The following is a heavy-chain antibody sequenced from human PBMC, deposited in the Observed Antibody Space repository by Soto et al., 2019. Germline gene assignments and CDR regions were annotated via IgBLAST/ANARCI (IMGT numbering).Heavy chain of an antibody. V-gene: IGHV3-53*01. CDR2: IYSGGST. J-gene: IGHJ6*02. D-gene: IGHD6-19*01. Sequence: PGGSLRLSCAASGFTVSSNYMSWVRQAPGKGLEWVSVIYSGGSTYYADSVKGRFTISRDNSKNTLYLQMNSLRAEDTAVYYCASGGGSGWYGREYYYYYGMDVWGQGTTVTVSS. CDR3: ASGGGSGWYGREYYYYYGMDV. CDR1: GFTVSSNY.